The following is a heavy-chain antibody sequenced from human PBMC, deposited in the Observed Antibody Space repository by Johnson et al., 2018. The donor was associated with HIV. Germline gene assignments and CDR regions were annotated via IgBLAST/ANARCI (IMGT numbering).Heavy chain of an antibody. CDR3: ARDASYGDYAFDI. D-gene: IGHD4-17*01. J-gene: IGHJ3*02. Sequence: EVQLVESGGGLVQPGVSLRLSCAASGFTFSSYLMSWVRQAPGKGLEWVANIKQDGSDKYYVDSVKGRFTISRDNAKNSLYLQMNSLRAEDTAVYYCARDASYGDYAFDIWGQGTMVTVSS. CDR1: GFTFSSYL. CDR2: IKQDGSDK. V-gene: IGHV3-7*05.